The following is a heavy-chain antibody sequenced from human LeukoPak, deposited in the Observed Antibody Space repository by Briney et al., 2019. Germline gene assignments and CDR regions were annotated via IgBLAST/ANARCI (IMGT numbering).Heavy chain of an antibody. V-gene: IGHV4-61*02. J-gene: IGHJ4*02. CDR3: ARGFGYCSGGSCYSGVAGFDY. CDR1: GGSISSGSYY. CDR2: IYTSGST. D-gene: IGHD2-15*01. Sequence: PSQTLSLTCTVSGGSISSGSYYWSWIRQPAGKGLEWIGRIYTSGSTNYNPSLKSRVTISVDTSKNQFSLKLSSVTAADTVVYYCARGFGYCSGGSCYSGVAGFDYWGQGTLVTVSS.